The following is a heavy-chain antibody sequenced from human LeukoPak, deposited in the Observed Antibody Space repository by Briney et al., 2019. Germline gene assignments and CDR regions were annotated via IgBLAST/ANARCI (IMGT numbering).Heavy chain of an antibody. D-gene: IGHD3-16*02. CDR3: ARGPPYYDYVWGSYQDY. CDR2: IIPIFGTA. Sequence: ASVKVSCKASGGTFSSYAISWVRQAPGQGLEWMGGIIPIFGTANYAQKFQGRVTITADESTSTAYMELSSLRSEDTAVYYCARGPPYYDYVWGSYQDYWGQGTLVTVSS. CDR1: GGTFSSYA. J-gene: IGHJ4*02. V-gene: IGHV1-69*13.